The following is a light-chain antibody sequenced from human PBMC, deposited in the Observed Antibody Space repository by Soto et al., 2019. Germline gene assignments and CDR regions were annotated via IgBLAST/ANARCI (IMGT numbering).Light chain of an antibody. CDR3: QQSYSTTLYT. CDR1: QSISSY. V-gene: IGKV1-39*01. J-gene: IGKJ2*01. Sequence: DIQMTQSPSSLSASVGDRVTITCRASQSISSYLNWYQQKPGKAPKLLIYAASSLQSGVPSRFSGSGSGTDCTLTISSLQPEDFATYYCQQSYSTTLYTFGQGTKLEIK. CDR2: AAS.